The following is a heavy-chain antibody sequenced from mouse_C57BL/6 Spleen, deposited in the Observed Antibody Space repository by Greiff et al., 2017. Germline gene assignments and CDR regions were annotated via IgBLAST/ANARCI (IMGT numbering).Heavy chain of an antibody. CDR2: IVPENGDT. D-gene: IGHD2-4*01. J-gene: IGHJ4*01. V-gene: IGHV14-4*01. Sequence: VQLQQSGAELVRPGASVKLSCTASGFNIKDDYMHWVKQRPEQGLEWIGWIVPENGDTEYASKFQGKATITAATSTNTDYLQLSSLTSEDTAVYYCTGGLPGAMDYWGQGTSVTVSS. CDR1: GFNIKDDY. CDR3: TGGLPGAMDY.